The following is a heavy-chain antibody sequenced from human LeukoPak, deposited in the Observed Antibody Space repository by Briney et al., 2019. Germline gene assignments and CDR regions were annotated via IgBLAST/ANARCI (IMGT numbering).Heavy chain of an antibody. CDR1: GGSISSGDYY. CDR2: IYYSGST. V-gene: IGHV4-30-4*01. D-gene: IGHD3-22*01. CDR3: ARTAMYYYDSSGYCFDY. J-gene: IGHJ4*02. Sequence: SETLSLTCTVSGGSISSGDYYWSWLRQPPGKGLEWIGYIYYSGSTYYNPSLKSRVTISVDTSKNQFSLKLSSVIAADTAVYSCARTAMYYYDSSGYCFDYWGQGTLVTVSS.